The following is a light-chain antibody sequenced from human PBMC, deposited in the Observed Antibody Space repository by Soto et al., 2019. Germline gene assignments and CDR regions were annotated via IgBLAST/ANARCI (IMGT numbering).Light chain of an antibody. CDR1: QNINNY. Sequence: DIQMTQSQPCLSAWLPAGGHIXAQASQNINNYLNWYQQKPGRAPKLLIYDASNLEAGVPSRFRGSGSGTDFTFTISRLQPEDIATYYWQQYENLPTFGQGTRLEIK. J-gene: IGKJ5*01. CDR3: QQYENLPT. CDR2: DAS. V-gene: IGKV1-33*01.